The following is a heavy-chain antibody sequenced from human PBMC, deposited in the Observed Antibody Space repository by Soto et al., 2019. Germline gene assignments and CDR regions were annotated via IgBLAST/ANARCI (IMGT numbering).Heavy chain of an antibody. CDR1: GYTFTNHG. Sequence: ASVKVSCKASGYTFTNHGISWVRQAPGEGLEWMGWISPYNGDTNNAQKFQGRVTMTTDTPTNTGFMELTRLTSDDAAVYYCARGGISSSEGLDYWGQGTLVTVSS. CDR2: ISPYNGDT. D-gene: IGHD6-13*01. CDR3: ARGGISSSEGLDY. J-gene: IGHJ4*02. V-gene: IGHV1-18*01.